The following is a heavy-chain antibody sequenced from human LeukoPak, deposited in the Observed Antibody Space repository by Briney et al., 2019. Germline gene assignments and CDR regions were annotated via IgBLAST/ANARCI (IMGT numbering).Heavy chain of an antibody. V-gene: IGHV3-74*01. CDR2: ISPDGRNI. CDR1: GFTLSDYW. Sequence: GGSLRLSCAASGFTLSDYWMNWVRQVPGKGPVWVSHISPDGRNIAYADSVKGRFTISRDSAKNTPYLQMNSLRVGDTAVYYCVRDGGGTTPYDCWGQGTLVTVSS. J-gene: IGHJ4*02. CDR3: VRDGGGTTPYDC. D-gene: IGHD1-7*01.